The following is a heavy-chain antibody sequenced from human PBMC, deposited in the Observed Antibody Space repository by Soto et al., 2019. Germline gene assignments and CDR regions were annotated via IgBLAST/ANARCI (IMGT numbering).Heavy chain of an antibody. V-gene: IGHV6-1*01. CDR2: TYYRSKWYN. J-gene: IGHJ4*02. D-gene: IGHD2-15*01. Sequence: SQTLSLTCAISGDSVSSNSAAWNWIRQSPWRGLEWLGRTYYRSKWYNDYAVSVKSRITINPDTSKNQFSLQLNSVTPEDTAVYYCARDLAWYCSGGSCSTYYFDYWGQGTLVTVSS. CDR3: ARDLAWYCSGGSCSTYYFDY. CDR1: GDSVSSNSAA.